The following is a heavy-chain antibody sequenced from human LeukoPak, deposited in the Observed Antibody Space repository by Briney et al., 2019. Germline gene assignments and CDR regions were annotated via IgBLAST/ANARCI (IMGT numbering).Heavy chain of an antibody. CDR2: ISGSSGST. V-gene: IGHV3-23*01. CDR1: GXTFSNYA. CDR3: AKSDVRVDSGMVY. D-gene: IGHD5-18*01. J-gene: IGHJ4*02. Sequence: GGSLRLSCAASGXTFSNYAMSWVRQAPGKGVEWVSAISGSSGSTYYADSVKGRFTISRDNSKNTLYLQMSSLRAEDTALYYCAKSDVRVDSGMVYWGQGTLVTVSS.